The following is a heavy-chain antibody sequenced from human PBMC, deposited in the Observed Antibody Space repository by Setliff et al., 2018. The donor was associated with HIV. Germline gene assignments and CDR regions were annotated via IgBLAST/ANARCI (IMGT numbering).Heavy chain of an antibody. J-gene: IGHJ6*02. CDR3: ARLREYYSYGMDV. CDR2: IGSSGSTI. Sequence: LRLSFAASGFTFSKYSMNWVRQAPGKGLEWVSYIGSSGSTIYYADSVKGRFTSSRDNARNSLFLQMNSLRAEDTAVYYCARLREYYSYGMDVWGQGTTVTVSS. V-gene: IGHV3-48*01. CDR1: GFTFSKYS.